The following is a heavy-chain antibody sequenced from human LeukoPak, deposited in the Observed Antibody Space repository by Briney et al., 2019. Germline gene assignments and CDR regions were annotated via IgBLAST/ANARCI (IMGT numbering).Heavy chain of an antibody. CDR2: INPNSGGT. Sequence: ASVKVSCNASGYTFTVYYMHWARQAPGQGLEWMGWINPNSGGTNYAQKFQGRVTMTRDTSISTAYMELSRLRSDDTAVYYCARDQPGIVGATPIDYWGQGTLVTVSS. J-gene: IGHJ4*02. V-gene: IGHV1-2*02. CDR1: GYTFTVYY. D-gene: IGHD1-26*01. CDR3: ARDQPGIVGATPIDY.